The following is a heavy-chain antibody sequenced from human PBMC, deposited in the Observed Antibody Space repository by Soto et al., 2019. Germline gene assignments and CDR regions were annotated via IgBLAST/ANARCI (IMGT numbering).Heavy chain of an antibody. V-gene: IGHV3-53*01. CDR1: GFIVSANY. D-gene: IGHD6-13*01. CDR2: IYSGGNT. Sequence: GGSLRLSCAVSGFIVSANYMRWVRQAPGKGLEWVSLIYSGGNTYYADSVKGRFTISRDHSKNTLYLQMNSLRAEDTAVYYCAKAIGSSWFGPFDGWGRGPLVTVSS. J-gene: IGHJ4*02. CDR3: AKAIGSSWFGPFDG.